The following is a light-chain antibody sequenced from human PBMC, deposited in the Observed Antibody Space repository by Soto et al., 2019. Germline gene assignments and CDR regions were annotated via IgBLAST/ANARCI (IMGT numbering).Light chain of an antibody. J-gene: IGKJ2*01. Sequence: DTVMTQSPDSLAVSLGERATINCKSSRTLLNSSNNRNYVAWYQQKPGKPPKLLIYWSSTRESGVPDRFSGSGSGTDFTLTINSLQTEDVAVYYCQQYFSAPFTFGQGTKLEIK. CDR2: WSS. CDR3: QQYFSAPFT. V-gene: IGKV4-1*01. CDR1: RTLLNSSNNRNY.